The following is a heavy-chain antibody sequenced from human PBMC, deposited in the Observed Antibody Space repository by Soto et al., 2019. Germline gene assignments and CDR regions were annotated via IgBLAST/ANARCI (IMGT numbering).Heavy chain of an antibody. V-gene: IGHV3-30-3*01. CDR1: GFTLSSYS. CDR2: ISYDGNTQ. J-gene: IGHJ4*02. Sequence: GGSLRLSCAASGFTLSSYSIHWVRQAPGKGLDWVAVISYDGNTQFYGDSVKGRFIVPRDNSRNTLYLQLNNLQAEDTAVYYCAKVSRPSRISTPDFDYWGQGTLVTVSS. CDR3: AKVSRPSRISTPDFDY.